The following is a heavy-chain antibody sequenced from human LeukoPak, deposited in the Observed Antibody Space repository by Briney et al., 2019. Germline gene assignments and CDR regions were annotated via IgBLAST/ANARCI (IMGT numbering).Heavy chain of an antibody. J-gene: IGHJ4*02. CDR2: IYHSGST. V-gene: IGHV4-38-2*02. CDR3: ARSKIAVGATRQYYFDS. Sequence: SETLSLTCTVSGYSISSGYYWGWIRQPPGKGLEWIGSIYHSGSTYYNPSLKSRVTISVDTSKNQFSLKLSSVTAADTAVYYCARSKIAVGATRQYYFDSWGQGTLVAVSS. D-gene: IGHD6-19*01. CDR1: GYSISSGYY.